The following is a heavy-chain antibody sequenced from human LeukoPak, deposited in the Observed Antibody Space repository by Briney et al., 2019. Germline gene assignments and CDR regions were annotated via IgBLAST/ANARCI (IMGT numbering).Heavy chain of an antibody. Sequence: SETLSLTYADSGDPIKSIDWWSWVRQPPARGLEWLGEIYHSGGTNYNPSLKSRVTISVDKSKNHLSLKLTSVTAADTAVYFCVGNGYYALDYWGQGALVTVAS. V-gene: IGHV4-4*02. CDR2: IYHSGGT. J-gene: IGHJ4*02. CDR3: VGNGYYALDY. D-gene: IGHD2/OR15-2a*01. CDR1: GDPIKSIDW.